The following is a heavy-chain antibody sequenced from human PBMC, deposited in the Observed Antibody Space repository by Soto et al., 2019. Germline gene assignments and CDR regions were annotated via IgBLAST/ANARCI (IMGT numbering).Heavy chain of an antibody. CDR3: ANAKTGIAVASFQH. V-gene: IGHV3-23*01. J-gene: IGHJ1*01. Sequence: GGSLRLSCAASGVTFSNYAMSWVRQAPGKGLEWVSAISGSGGNTYYADSVKGRFTISRDNSKNTLYLQMNSLRAEDTAVYYCANAKTGIAVASFQHWGQGTLVTVSS. CDR2: ISGSGGNT. CDR1: GVTFSNYA. D-gene: IGHD6-19*01.